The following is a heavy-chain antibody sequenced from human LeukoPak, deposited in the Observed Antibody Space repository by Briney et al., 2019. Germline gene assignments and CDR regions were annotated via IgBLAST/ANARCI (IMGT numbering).Heavy chain of an antibody. CDR1: GFTFSGYS. CDR3: ASRGDHLPFDY. Sequence: PGGSLRLSCAASGFTFSGYSMNWVRQAPGKGLEWVSAISGSGGSTYYADSVKGRFTISRDNSKNTLYLQMNSLRAEDTAVYYCASRGDHLPFDYWGQGTLVTVSS. V-gene: IGHV3-23*01. J-gene: IGHJ4*02. D-gene: IGHD7-27*01. CDR2: ISGSGGST.